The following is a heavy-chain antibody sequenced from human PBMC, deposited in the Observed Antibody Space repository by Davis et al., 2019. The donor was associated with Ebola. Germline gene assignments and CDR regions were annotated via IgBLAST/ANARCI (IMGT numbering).Heavy chain of an antibody. CDR1: GGTFSSYA. D-gene: IGHD4-11*01. J-gene: IGHJ6*02. Sequence: SVKVSCKASGGTFSSYAISWVRQAPGQGLEWMGGIIPILGIANYAQKFQGRVTITADKSTSTAYMELSSLRSEDTAVYYCARVDMTTVTHGYYYGMDVWGQGTTVTVSS. CDR3: ARVDMTTVTHGYYYGMDV. CDR2: IIPILGIA. V-gene: IGHV1-69*10.